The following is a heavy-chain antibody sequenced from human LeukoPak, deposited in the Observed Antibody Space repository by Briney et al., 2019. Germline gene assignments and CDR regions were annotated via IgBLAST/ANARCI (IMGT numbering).Heavy chain of an antibody. CDR2: ISGSGGST. CDR3: AKVRAMLDAFDI. Sequence: GGPLRLSCAASGFTFSSYAMSWVRQAPGKGLEWVSAISGSGGSTYYADSVKGRFTISRDNSKNTLYLQMNSLRAEGTAVYYCAKVRAMLDAFDIWGQGTMVTVSS. J-gene: IGHJ3*02. V-gene: IGHV3-23*01. CDR1: GFTFSSYA. D-gene: IGHD3-16*01.